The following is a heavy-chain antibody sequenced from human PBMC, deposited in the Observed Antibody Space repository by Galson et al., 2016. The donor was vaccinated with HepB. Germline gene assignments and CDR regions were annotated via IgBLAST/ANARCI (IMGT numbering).Heavy chain of an antibody. D-gene: IGHD3-16*01. Sequence: SLRLSCAASGFTFSSYGMTWVRQAPGKGLEDVSSISMSGGSRDYAESVKGRFTISRDNSRSTLFLQMNSLRVEDTGVSYCVRGSTAPDVWGKGTTVTVSS. CDR3: VRGSTAPDV. CDR2: ISMSGGSR. CDR1: GFTFSSYG. V-gene: IGHV3-23*01. J-gene: IGHJ6*04.